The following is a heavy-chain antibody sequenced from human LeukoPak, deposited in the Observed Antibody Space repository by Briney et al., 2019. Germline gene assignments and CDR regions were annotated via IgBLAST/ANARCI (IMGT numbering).Heavy chain of an antibody. CDR1: GGSISSGGYY. J-gene: IGHJ5*02. Sequence: SQTLSLTCTVSGGSISSGGYYWNWVRQPPGEGLEWIGNIYQSGSIYYNPSLKSRVTISVDRSKNQFSLKLSSVTAADTAVYYCARGPYCSSTSCFNWFDPWGQGTLVTVSS. CDR3: ARGPYCSSTSCFNWFDP. D-gene: IGHD2-2*01. CDR2: IYQSGSI. V-gene: IGHV4-30-2*01.